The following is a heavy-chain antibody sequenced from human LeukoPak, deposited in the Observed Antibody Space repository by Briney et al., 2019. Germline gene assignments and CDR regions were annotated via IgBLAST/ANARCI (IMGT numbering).Heavy chain of an antibody. D-gene: IGHD4-17*01. CDR2: LSGGSDHI. Sequence: GGSLRLSCAASGFTFSSYNMYWVRQAPGQGLEWVSSLSGGSDHIYYADPVKGRFTISRDNAKNSLYLQMNSLRAEDTAVYYCAKEGDTTVTTGIDYWGQGTLVTVSS. CDR1: GFTFSSYN. V-gene: IGHV3-21*01. J-gene: IGHJ4*02. CDR3: AKEGDTTVTTGIDY.